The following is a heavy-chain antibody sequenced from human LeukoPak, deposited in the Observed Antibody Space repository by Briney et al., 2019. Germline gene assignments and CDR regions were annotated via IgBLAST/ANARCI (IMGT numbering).Heavy chain of an antibody. CDR1: GGSIGAYY. D-gene: IGHD1-1*01. Sequence: SETLSLTCTVSGGSIGAYYWTWIRQSPGRGLEWIGYIYAGGSTRYNSSLDSRVSISVDTSKNQFSLTLSTVTAADTAAYYCARGVSGLWIAFDYWGQGTLVTVSS. CDR2: IYAGGST. CDR3: ARGVSGLWIAFDY. J-gene: IGHJ4*02. V-gene: IGHV4-4*09.